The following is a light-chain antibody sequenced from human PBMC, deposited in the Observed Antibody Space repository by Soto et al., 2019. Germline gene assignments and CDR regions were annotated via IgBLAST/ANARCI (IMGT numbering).Light chain of an antibody. CDR1: SSDVGAYYS. Sequence: QSVLTQPASVSGSPGQSITISCTGTSSDVGAYYSVSWYQHHPGKAPKLIIYEVSQRPSGVPDRFSGSKSGNTASLTVSGLQAEDEADYYCTSYAGSNNRGVFGSGTKVTVL. CDR3: TSYAGSNNRGV. J-gene: IGLJ1*01. CDR2: EVS. V-gene: IGLV2-8*01.